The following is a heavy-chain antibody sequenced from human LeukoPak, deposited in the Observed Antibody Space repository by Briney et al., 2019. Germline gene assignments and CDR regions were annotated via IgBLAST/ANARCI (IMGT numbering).Heavy chain of an antibody. CDR1: GFTFNSYW. V-gene: IGHV3-74*01. CDR2: INSDGSDT. D-gene: IGHD2-15*01. Sequence: GGSLRLSRAASGFTFNSYWFHWVRQAPGKGLVWVSRINSDGSDTIYADSVKGRFTLSRDNAKSTVYLQMNSLKAEDTAVYYCARGGYHHGFDIWGQGTMVTVSS. CDR3: ARGGYHHGFDI. J-gene: IGHJ3*02.